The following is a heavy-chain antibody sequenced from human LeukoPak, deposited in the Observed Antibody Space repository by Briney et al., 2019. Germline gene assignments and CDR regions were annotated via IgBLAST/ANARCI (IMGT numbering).Heavy chain of an antibody. CDR1: GLTLSDHH. J-gene: IGHJ4*02. CDR2: ISSGGGSI. CDR3: ARDPQRGDGYNYDY. Sequence: GGSLRLSCAASGLTLSDHHMSWIRQAPGKGLECVSYISSGGGSISYAESVKGRFTISRDTSKNSLYLQMNSLRAEDTAVYYCARDPQRGDGYNYDYWGQGTLVTVSS. D-gene: IGHD5-24*01. V-gene: IGHV3-11*01.